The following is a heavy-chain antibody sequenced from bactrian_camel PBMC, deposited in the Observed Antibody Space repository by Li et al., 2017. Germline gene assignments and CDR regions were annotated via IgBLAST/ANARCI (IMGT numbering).Heavy chain of an antibody. CDR3: SQSPNYGLAC. CDR1: GFRYPRYY. D-gene: IGHD5*01. Sequence: VQLVESGGGSVQSGGSLRLSCAASGFRYPRYYMGWFRQVPGHLCELLATIDSAGATWYEDSVKGRFTIEPGDAQNTLHLRMDSLKPDDTSVYYCSQSPNYGLACRGQGTQVTVS. V-gene: IGHV3S55*01. J-gene: IGHJ4*01. CDR2: IDSAGAT.